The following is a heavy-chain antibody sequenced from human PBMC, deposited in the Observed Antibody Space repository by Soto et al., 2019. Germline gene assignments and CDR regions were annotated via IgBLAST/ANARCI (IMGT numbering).Heavy chain of an antibody. CDR3: ARDADASGWYHYGMDV. D-gene: IGHD6-19*01. CDR1: DGPFIAYY. V-gene: IGHV4-34*01. CDR2: IDHSGST. J-gene: IGHJ6*02. Sequence: SENLSPTSNFYDGPFIAYYWSRIRQPPGQRLEWIGEIDHSGSTNYNPSLKSRVTISVDTSQRQIYLNLNSVTAADTAVYYCARDADASGWYHYGMDVWVQVTMVT.